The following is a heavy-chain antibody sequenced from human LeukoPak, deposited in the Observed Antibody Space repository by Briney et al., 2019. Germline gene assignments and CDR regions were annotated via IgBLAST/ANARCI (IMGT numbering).Heavy chain of an antibody. CDR2: IYYSGAT. J-gene: IGHJ5*02. D-gene: IGHD2-2*01. Sequence: SETLSLTCTVPGDSITSSNYYWGWIRQPPGKGLEWIGSIYYSGATSYNPSLQNRVTTSLDTSKNQFYLNLNSVTAADTAVYYCARSGGYCGSTTCHTTWFAPWGQGTLVTVSS. V-gene: IGHV4-39*07. CDR3: ARSGGYCGSTTCHTTWFAP. CDR1: GDSITSSNYY.